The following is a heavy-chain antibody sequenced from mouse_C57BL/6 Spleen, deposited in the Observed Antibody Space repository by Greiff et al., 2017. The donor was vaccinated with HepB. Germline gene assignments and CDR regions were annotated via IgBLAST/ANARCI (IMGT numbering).Heavy chain of an antibody. CDR3: TRAPTGSRVYFDY. Sequence: QVQLQQSGAELVRPGASVTLSCKASGYTFTDYEMHWVKQTPVHGLEWIGAIDPETGGTAYNQKFKGKAILTADKSSSTAYMELRSLTSEDSAVYYCTRAPTGSRVYFDYWGQGTTLTVSS. CDR1: GYTFTDYE. J-gene: IGHJ2*01. D-gene: IGHD1-1*01. V-gene: IGHV1-15*01. CDR2: IDPETGGT.